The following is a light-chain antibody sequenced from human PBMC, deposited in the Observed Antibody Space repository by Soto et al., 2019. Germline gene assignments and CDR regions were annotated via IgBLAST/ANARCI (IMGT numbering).Light chain of an antibody. Sequence: EIVMTQSPATLSLSPGEVSTLSCRASQSVSSKLAWFQQKPGQAPRLLIYGASTRATGIPARFSGSGSGTEFTLTISSLQSEDFAVYYCQQDYPWTFGQGTKVDI. V-gene: IGKV3-15*01. CDR3: QQDYPWT. J-gene: IGKJ1*01. CDR1: QSVSSK. CDR2: GAS.